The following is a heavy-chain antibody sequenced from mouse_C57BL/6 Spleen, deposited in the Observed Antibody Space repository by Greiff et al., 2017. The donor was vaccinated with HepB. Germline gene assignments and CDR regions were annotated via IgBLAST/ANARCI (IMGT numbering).Heavy chain of an antibody. Sequence: VQLVESGPGLVQPSQSLSITCTVSGFSFTSYGVHWVRQSPGKGLEWLGVICRGGSTDYNAAFMSRLSITNDNSKNQVFFKMNSLQADDTAIYYCAKANWDAMDYWGQGTSVTVSS. D-gene: IGHD4-1*02. CDR2: ICRGGST. V-gene: IGHV2-5*01. CDR1: GFSFTSYG. J-gene: IGHJ4*01. CDR3: AKANWDAMDY.